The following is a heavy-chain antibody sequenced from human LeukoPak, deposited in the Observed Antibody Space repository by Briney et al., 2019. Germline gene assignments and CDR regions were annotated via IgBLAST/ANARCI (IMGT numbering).Heavy chain of an antibody. CDR1: GFTFSSYS. V-gene: IGHV3-48*02. CDR3: ARARYYDILTGLIDY. J-gene: IGHJ4*02. D-gene: IGHD3-9*01. CDR2: ISSSSSTI. Sequence: GGSLRLSCAASGFTFSSYSMNWVRQAPGKGLEWVSYISSSSSTIYYADSVKGRSTISRDNAKNSLYLQMNSLRDEDTAVYYCARARYYDILTGLIDYWGQGTLVTVSS.